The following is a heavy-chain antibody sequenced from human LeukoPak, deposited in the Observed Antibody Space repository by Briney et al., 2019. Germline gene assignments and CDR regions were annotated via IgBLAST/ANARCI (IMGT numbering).Heavy chain of an antibody. D-gene: IGHD2-15*01. CDR2: IDPSDSYT. Sequence: GESLKISCMGSGYSFTSYWISWVRQMPGKGLEWMGRIDPSDSYTNYSPSFQGHVTISADKSNSTAYLQWSSLKASDTAMYYCARHLVVAATLSLFDWGQGTLVTVSS. V-gene: IGHV5-10-1*01. CDR1: GYSFTSYW. J-gene: IGHJ4*02. CDR3: ARHLVVAATLSLFD.